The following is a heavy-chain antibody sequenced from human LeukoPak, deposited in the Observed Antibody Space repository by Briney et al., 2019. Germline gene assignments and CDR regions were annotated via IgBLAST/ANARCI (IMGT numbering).Heavy chain of an antibody. CDR3: AKEGYYGSGSYPYYFDY. D-gene: IGHD3-10*01. CDR1: GFTFRSHA. CDR2: IYENGGTT. J-gene: IGHJ4*02. V-gene: IGHV3-23*01. Sequence: GGSLRLSCVGSGFTFRSHAMSWVRQAPEKGLEFVSSIYENGGTTYYADSVKGRFSISRDNSKNTLYLQMNSLRAEDTAVYYCAKEGYYGSGSYPYYFDYWGQGTLVTVSS.